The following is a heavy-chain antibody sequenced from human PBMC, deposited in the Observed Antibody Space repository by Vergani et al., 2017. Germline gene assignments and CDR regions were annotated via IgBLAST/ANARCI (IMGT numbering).Heavy chain of an antibody. D-gene: IGHD1-26*01. V-gene: IGHV3-72*01. CDR1: GFTFSDHY. CDR2: TRNKDNSYTT. J-gene: IGHJ4*02. Sequence: EVQLVESGGGLVQPGGSLRLSCAASGFTFSDHYMDWVRQAPGKGLEWVGRTRNKDNSYTTEYAASVKGRFTISRDDSKNSLYLQMNRLKTEDTAVYYCARVSGSYYHDYWGQGTLVTVSS. CDR3: ARVSGSYYHDY.